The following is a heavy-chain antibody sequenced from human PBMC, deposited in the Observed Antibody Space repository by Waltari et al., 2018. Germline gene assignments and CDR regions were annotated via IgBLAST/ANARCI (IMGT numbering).Heavy chain of an antibody. Sequence: QVQLVQSGAEVKKPGASVQVPFKVSGNTFPELFIHWVQQAPGKGLEWMGGFDPEDGETIYAQKFQGRVTMTEDTSTDTAYMELSSLRSEDTAVYYCATPLPGIVGATGDAFDIWGQGTMVTVSS. J-gene: IGHJ3*02. CDR1: GNTFPELF. CDR2: FDPEDGET. V-gene: IGHV1-24*01. CDR3: ATPLPGIVGATGDAFDI. D-gene: IGHD1-26*01.